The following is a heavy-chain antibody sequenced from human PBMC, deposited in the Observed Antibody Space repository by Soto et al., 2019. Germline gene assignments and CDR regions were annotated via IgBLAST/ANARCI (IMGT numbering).Heavy chain of an antibody. CDR2: ISGSGDST. Sequence: PGGSQRLSCAASQFTFSSYAMSWVRQAPGKGLEWVSAISGSGDSTYYADSVKGRFTISRDNSKNTLFLQMNSLRAEDTAVYYCAKAGPKLLEANSNFDYWGQGTLVTVSS. J-gene: IGHJ4*02. D-gene: IGHD1-1*01. V-gene: IGHV3-23*01. CDR3: AKAGPKLLEANSNFDY. CDR1: QFTFSSYA.